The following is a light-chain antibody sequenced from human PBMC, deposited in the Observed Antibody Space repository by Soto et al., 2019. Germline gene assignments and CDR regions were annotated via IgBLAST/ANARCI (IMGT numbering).Light chain of an antibody. Sequence: QSVLTQPRAVSGSPGQSVTISCTGTSSDVGGYYYVSWYQQHSGKAPKLMIYDVSKRPSGVPDSFSGSKSGNTASQTISGLQAEHEADYYCCPYAGSYTPYVFGTGTKVTVL. J-gene: IGLJ1*01. CDR2: DVS. CDR1: SSDVGGYYY. CDR3: CPYAGSYTPYV. V-gene: IGLV2-11*01.